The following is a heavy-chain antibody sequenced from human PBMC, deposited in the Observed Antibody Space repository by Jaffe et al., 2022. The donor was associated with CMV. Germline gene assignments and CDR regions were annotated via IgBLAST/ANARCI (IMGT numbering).Heavy chain of an antibody. D-gene: IGHD5-18*01. CDR2: IWNDGSNK. CDR3: ARDRWDTAMVDDAIDI. J-gene: IGHJ3*02. V-gene: IGHV3-33*08. CDR1: GFTFSSYG. Sequence: QVQLVESGGGVVQPGRSLRLSCAASGFTFSSYGMHWVRQAPGKGLEWVSLIWNDGSNKYYADSVKGRFTISRDNSKNTLYLQMNSLRAEDTAVYYCARDRWDTAMVDDAIDIWGQGTMVTVFS.